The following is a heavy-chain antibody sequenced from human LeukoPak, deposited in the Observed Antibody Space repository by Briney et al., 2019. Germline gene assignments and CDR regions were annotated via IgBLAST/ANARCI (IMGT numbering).Heavy chain of an antibody. V-gene: IGHV4-34*01. J-gene: IGHJ6*02. CDR3: ARVRITMVRGVITNYYYYYGMDV. CDR2: INHSGST. D-gene: IGHD3-10*01. CDR1: GGSFSGYY. Sequence: SETLFLTCAVYGGSFSGYYWSWIRQPPGKGLEWIGEINHSGSTNYNPSLKSRVTISVDTSKNQFSLKLSSVTAADTAVYYCARVRITMVRGVITNYYYYYGMDVWGQGTTVTVSS.